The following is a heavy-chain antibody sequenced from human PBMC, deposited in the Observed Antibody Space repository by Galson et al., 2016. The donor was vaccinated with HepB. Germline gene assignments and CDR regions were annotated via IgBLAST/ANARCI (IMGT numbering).Heavy chain of an antibody. J-gene: IGHJ4*02. V-gene: IGHV5-51*01. Sequence: QSGAEVKKPGESLKISCKGYGYSFTSYWIGWVRQMPGKGLEWMGIIYPGDSDTRYSPSFQGQVTISADKSISTAYLQGSSLKASDTAMYYCAGLVSYSSGWYDYFDYWGQGTLVTVSS. CDR3: AGLVSYSSGWYDYFDY. D-gene: IGHD6-19*01. CDR2: IYPGDSDT. CDR1: GYSFTSYW.